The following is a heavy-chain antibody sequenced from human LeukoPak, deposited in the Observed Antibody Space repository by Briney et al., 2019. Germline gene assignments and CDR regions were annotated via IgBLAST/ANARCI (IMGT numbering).Heavy chain of an antibody. Sequence: GGSLRLSRAASGFTLSSYAMSWVRQAPGKGLEWVSAISDSGNTYHADSVKGRFTISRDSSKNTLFLQMNRLRPEDAAVYYCAKAPVTTCRGAYCYPFDYWGQGTLVTVSS. CDR3: AKAPVTTCRGAYCYPFDY. V-gene: IGHV3-23*01. D-gene: IGHD2-21*01. J-gene: IGHJ4*02. CDR2: ISDSGNT. CDR1: GFTLSSYA.